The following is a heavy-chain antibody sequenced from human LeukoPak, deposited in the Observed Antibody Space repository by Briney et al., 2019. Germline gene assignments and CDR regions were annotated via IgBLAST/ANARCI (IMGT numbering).Heavy chain of an antibody. CDR1: GGSFSGYY. Sequence: SETLSLTCAVYGGSFSGYYWSWIRQPPGKGLEWIGEINHSGSTNYNPSLKSRVTISVDTSKNQFSLKLSSVTAADTAVYYCASGHIPTEALQGDFDIWGQGTMVTVSS. D-gene: IGHD2-15*01. J-gene: IGHJ3*02. CDR2: INHSGST. V-gene: IGHV4-34*01. CDR3: ASGHIPTEALQGDFDI.